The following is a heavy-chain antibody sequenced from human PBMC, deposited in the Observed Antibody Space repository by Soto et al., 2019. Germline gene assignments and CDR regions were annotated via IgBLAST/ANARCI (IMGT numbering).Heavy chain of an antibody. CDR3: ARESEDLTSNFDY. J-gene: IGHJ4*02. CDR1: VFTFTRYS. V-gene: IGHV3-21*01. Sequence: PGRSLRLSCSASVFTFTRYSMNWFRQAPGKGLEWVSSISSTTNYIYYADSMKGRFTVSRDNAKNSVYLEMNSLSAEDTAVYYCARESEDLTSNFDYWGQGTLVTAPQ. CDR2: ISSTTNYI.